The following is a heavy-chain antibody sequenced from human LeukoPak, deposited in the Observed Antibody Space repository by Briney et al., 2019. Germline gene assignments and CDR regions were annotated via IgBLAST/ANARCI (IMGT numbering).Heavy chain of an antibody. J-gene: IGHJ4*02. CDR3: AKDMSSYGSGSSYNPLGPFDS. D-gene: IGHD3-10*01. Sequence: PGGSLRLSCAASGFTFDDYSMHWVRQAPGKGLEWVSGISWNSGNTDYADSVKGRFTISRDKAENSFYLQMNSLRAEDTALYYCAKDMSSYGSGSSYNPLGPFDSWGQGTLVTVSS. CDR2: ISWNSGNT. V-gene: IGHV3-9*01. CDR1: GFTFDDYS.